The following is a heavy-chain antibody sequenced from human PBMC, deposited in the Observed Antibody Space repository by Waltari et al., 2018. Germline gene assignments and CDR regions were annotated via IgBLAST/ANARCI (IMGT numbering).Heavy chain of an antibody. CDR3: TSVYYDFWSGYRRGFDY. J-gene: IGHJ4*02. V-gene: IGHV3-49*04. CDR1: GFTFGDYA. CDR2: IRSKAYGGKK. D-gene: IGHD3-3*01. Sequence: EVQLVESGGGLVQPGRSLRLSCTASGFTFGDYAMSWVRQAPGKGLEWVGFIRSKAYGGKKEYAGSVKGRFTISRDDSKSIAYLQMNSLKTEDTAVYYCTSVYYDFWSGYRRGFDYWGQGTLVIVSS.